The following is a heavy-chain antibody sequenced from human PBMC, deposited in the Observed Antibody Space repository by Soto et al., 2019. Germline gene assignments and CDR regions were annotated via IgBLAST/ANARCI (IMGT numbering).Heavy chain of an antibody. CDR3: ARDLYYYASSGFNY. CDR1: GLTINTYS. Sequence: GGSLRLSCVASGLTINTYSMMWVRQAPGKGLEWVSSISSSSSYIYYADSVKGRFTISRDNAKNSLYLQMNSLRAEDTAVYYCARDLYYYASSGFNYWGQGTLVTVSS. CDR2: ISSSSSYI. J-gene: IGHJ4*02. V-gene: IGHV3-21*01. D-gene: IGHD3-22*01.